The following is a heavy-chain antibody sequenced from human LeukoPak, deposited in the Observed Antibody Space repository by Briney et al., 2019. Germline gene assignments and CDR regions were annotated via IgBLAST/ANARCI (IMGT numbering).Heavy chain of an antibody. Sequence: ASVKVSCKASGYTFTSYDINWVRQATGHGLEWMGWMNPNSGNTGYAQKFQSRVTITRNTSISTAYMELSSLRSEDTAVYYCARGSRARDGYTPDYWGQGTLVTVSS. D-gene: IGHD5-24*01. CDR2: MNPNSGNT. V-gene: IGHV1-8*01. CDR1: GYTFTSYD. J-gene: IGHJ4*02. CDR3: ARGSRARDGYTPDY.